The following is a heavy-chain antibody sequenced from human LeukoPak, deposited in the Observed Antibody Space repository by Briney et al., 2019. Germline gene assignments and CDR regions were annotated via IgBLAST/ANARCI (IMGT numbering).Heavy chain of an antibody. V-gene: IGHV3-30*18. J-gene: IGHJ4*02. CDR3: AKRAPYYFDY. Sequence: PGRSLRLSCAASGFTFSSYGMHWVRQAPGKGLEWVAVISYDGSNKYYADSVKGRFTISRDNSKNTLYLQMNSLRAEDTAVYFCAKRAPYYFDYWGQGTLVTVSS. CDR2: ISYDGSNK. CDR1: GFTFSSYG.